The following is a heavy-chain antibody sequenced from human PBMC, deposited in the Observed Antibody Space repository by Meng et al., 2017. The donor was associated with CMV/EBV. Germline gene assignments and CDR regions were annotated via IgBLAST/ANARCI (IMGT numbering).Heavy chain of an antibody. CDR2: ISAYNGNT. CDR3: ATDILTHFDY. V-gene: IGHV1-18*01. Sequence: QGRRGQSGAGGKKPGASVKVACKASGYTFTSYGISWVRQAPGQGLEWMGWISAYNGNTNYAQKLQGRVTMTTDTSTSTAYMELRSLRSDDTAVYYCATDILTHFDYWGQGTLVTVSS. D-gene: IGHD3-9*01. CDR1: GYTFTSYG. J-gene: IGHJ4*02.